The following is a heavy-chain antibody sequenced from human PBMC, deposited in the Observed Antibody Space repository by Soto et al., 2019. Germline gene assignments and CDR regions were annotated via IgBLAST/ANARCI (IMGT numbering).Heavy chain of an antibody. Sequence: GASVKVSCKASGYTFTSYAMHWVRQAPGQRLEWMGWINAGNGNTKYSQKFQGRVTITRDTSASTAYMELSSLRSEDTAVYYCARDGEPVIDNWNYYYYYYMDVWGKGTKVTVYS. CDR2: INAGNGNT. J-gene: IGHJ6*03. CDR3: ARDGEPVIDNWNYYYYYYMDV. D-gene: IGHD1-20*01. CDR1: GYTFTSYA. V-gene: IGHV1-3*01.